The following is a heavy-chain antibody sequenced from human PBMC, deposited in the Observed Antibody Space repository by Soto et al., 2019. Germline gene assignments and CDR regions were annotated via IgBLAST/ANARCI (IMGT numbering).Heavy chain of an antibody. Sequence: QVQLVQSGAEMKEPGSSVKVSCKTSGGTFSSSAISWLRQAPGQGLEWMGGIIPLFRTPDYAQKFQGRVTIAADESTSTAYMELRSLRSEDTAVYYCARDRDRLQLGGISGYMLDVWRQGTTITVSS. CDR1: GGTFSSSA. CDR2: IIPLFRTP. J-gene: IGHJ6*02. CDR3: ARDRDRLQLGGISGYMLDV. V-gene: IGHV1-69*12. D-gene: IGHD4-4*01.